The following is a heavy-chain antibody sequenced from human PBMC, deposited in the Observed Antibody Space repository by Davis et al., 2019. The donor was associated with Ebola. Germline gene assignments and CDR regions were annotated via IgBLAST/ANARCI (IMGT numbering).Heavy chain of an antibody. Sequence: PGGSLRLSCKGSGDTFATSWIAWVRQMPGKGLEWMGIIYPGDSDTSYSPSFQGQVTISVDKSISTAYLPWSSLKASDTAMYYCARHDSFYYGSGTYSKAGYYYYMDVWGKGTTVTVSS. V-gene: IGHV5-51*01. CDR3: ARHDSFYYGSGTYSKAGYYYYMDV. J-gene: IGHJ6*03. CDR2: IYPGDSDT. D-gene: IGHD3-10*01. CDR1: GDTFATSW.